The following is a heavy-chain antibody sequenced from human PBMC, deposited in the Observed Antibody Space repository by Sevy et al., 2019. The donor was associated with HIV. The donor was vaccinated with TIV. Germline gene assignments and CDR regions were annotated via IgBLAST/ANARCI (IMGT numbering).Heavy chain of an antibody. CDR1: GGTFSSYA. D-gene: IGHD3-10*01. CDR2: IIPIFGTA. CDR3: ASGLLWFGEFEDAFDI. Sequence: ASVKVSCKASGGTFSSYAISWVRQAPGQGLEWMGGIIPIFGTANYAQKFQDRVTITADESTSTAYMELSSLRSEDTAVYYCASGLLWFGEFEDAFDIWGQGTMVTVSS. J-gene: IGHJ3*02. V-gene: IGHV1-69*13.